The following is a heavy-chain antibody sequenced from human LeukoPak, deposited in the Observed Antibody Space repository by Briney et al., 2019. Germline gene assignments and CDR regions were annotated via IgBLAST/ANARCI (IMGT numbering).Heavy chain of an antibody. CDR1: GFTFSSYG. Sequence: PGGSLRLSCAASGFTFSSYGMHWVRQAPGKGLEWVAFIRYDGSNKYYADSVKGRFTISRDNKKKSLYLQMNSLTTEDTALYYCTKSTVRRWLQSITDYWGQGTLVTVSS. CDR2: IRYDGSNK. D-gene: IGHD5-24*01. V-gene: IGHV3-30*02. CDR3: TKSTVRRWLQSITDY. J-gene: IGHJ4*02.